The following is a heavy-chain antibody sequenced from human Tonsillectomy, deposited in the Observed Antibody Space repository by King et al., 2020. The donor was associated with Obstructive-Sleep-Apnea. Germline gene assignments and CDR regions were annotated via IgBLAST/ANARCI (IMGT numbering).Heavy chain of an antibody. D-gene: IGHD5-12*01. CDR2: FNPSGGAP. CDR3: ARDSGFAPFDF. CDR1: GYILTSYD. Sequence: QLVQSGAEVKKPGASVKISCKASGYILTSYDMHWVRQVPGQGLEWMGVFNPSGGAPTLAPGFQGRVSMTTDTSTSTVYMELRRLRSEDTAVYFCARDSGFAPFDFWGRGTLVAVSS. V-gene: IGHV1-46*01. J-gene: IGHJ4*02.